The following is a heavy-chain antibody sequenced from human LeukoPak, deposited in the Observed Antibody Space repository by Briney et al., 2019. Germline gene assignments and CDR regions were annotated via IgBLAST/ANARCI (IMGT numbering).Heavy chain of an antibody. CDR1: GFTFSSYG. D-gene: IGHD3-16*01. Sequence: GGSLRLSCAASGFTFSSYGMHWVRQAPGKGLEWVAFIRFDGSSKHYADSVKGRFTISRDNSKNTLYLQMNSLRAEDTAVYYCAKDTSGGPYWGQGSLVSVSS. CDR2: IRFDGSSK. CDR3: AKDTSGGPY. J-gene: IGHJ4*02. V-gene: IGHV3-30*02.